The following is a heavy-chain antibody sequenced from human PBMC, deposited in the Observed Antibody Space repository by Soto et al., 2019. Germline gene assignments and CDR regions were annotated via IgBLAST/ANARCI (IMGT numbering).Heavy chain of an antibody. V-gene: IGHV1-46*01. CDR2: INPSGGST. CDR3: TRARLAGPDAFDI. J-gene: IGHJ3*02. Sequence: ASVKVSCKASGYTFTSYYMHWVRQAPGQGLEWMGIINPSGGSTSYAQKFQGRVTMTRDTSTSTVYMELSSLRSEDTAVYYCTRARLAGPDAFDIWGQGTMVTVSS. CDR1: GYTFTSYY.